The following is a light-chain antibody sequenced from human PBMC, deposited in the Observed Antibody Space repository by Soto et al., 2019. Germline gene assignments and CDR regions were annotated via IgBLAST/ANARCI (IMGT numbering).Light chain of an antibody. CDR2: DVS. CDR1: SGDVGGYNF. J-gene: IGLJ2*01. Sequence: SALTQPRSVSGSPVPSVTISCTGTSGDVGGYNFVSWYQQHPGKVPTLVIFDVSHRPSGVPDRFSGSKSGNTASLTISGLQAEDEADYYCCSYGGSYTWVFGGGTKLTVL. V-gene: IGLV2-11*01. CDR3: CSYGGSYTWV.